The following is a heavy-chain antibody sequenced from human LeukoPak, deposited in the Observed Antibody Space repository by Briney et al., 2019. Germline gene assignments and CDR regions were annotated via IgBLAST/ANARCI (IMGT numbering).Heavy chain of an antibody. Sequence: GGSLRLSCAASGFTFDDYAMHWVRQAPGKGLEWVSGISWNSGSIGYADSVKGRLTISRDNAKNSLYLQMNSLRAEDTALYYCAKTEMATTEPYYFDYWGQGTLVTVSS. D-gene: IGHD5-24*01. CDR3: AKTEMATTEPYYFDY. CDR1: GFTFDDYA. CDR2: ISWNSGSI. V-gene: IGHV3-9*01. J-gene: IGHJ4*02.